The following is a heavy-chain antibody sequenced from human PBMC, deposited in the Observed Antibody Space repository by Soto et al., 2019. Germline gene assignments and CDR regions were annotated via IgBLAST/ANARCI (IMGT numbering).Heavy chain of an antibody. CDR2: INAGNGNT. V-gene: IGHV1-3*01. Sequence: GASVKVSCKASGYTFTSYAMHWVRQAPGQRLEWMGWINAGNGNTKYSQKFQGRITITRDTSASTAYMELSSLRSEDTAVYYCARGLGLYYFDYWGQGTLVTVSS. CDR1: GYTFTSYA. D-gene: IGHD1-26*01. J-gene: IGHJ4*02. CDR3: ARGLGLYYFDY.